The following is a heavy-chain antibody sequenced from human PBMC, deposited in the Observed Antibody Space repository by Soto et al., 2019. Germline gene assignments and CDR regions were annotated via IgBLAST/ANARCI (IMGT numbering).Heavy chain of an antibody. CDR1: WGYSMNRCCY. CDR3: ARVLPPAIAARPHNYNSVMAV. Sequence: SETQSLPCTVSWGYSMNRCCYWSFIRQHPGKVLDLIGYIYYSGSTYYNPSLKSRVTISVDTSKNQFSLKLSSVTAADTAVYYCARVLPPAIAARPHNYNSVMAVRGKGTTVTGS. D-gene: IGHD6-6*01. V-gene: IGHV4-31*03. J-gene: IGHJ6*04. CDR2: IYYSGST.